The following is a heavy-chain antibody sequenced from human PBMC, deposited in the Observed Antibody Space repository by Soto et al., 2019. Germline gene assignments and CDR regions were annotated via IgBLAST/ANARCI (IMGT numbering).Heavy chain of an antibody. V-gene: IGHV1-18*01. D-gene: IGHD2-2*01. J-gene: IGHJ6*02. Sequence: QVQLVQSGAEVKKPGASVKVSCKASGYTFTSYGISWVRQAPGQGLEWMGWISAYNGNTNYAQKLPGRVTMTTDTSTSTAYMEMRSLRSDDTAVYYCARERYIVVVPAAPIYYYYGMDVWGQGTTVTVSS. CDR3: ARERYIVVVPAAPIYYYYGMDV. CDR2: ISAYNGNT. CDR1: GYTFTSYG.